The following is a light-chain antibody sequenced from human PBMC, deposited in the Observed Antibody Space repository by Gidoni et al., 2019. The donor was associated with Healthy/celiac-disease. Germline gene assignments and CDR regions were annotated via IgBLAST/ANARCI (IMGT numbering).Light chain of an antibody. J-gene: IGKJ2*01. Sequence: EIVLTQSPATLSLSPGERATLSCRASQSVSSYLAWYQQKPGQAPRLLIYDASNRATGIPARFSGSGSGTAFTLTISSLEPEDFAVYYCQQRSNWPLYTFXQXTKLEIK. V-gene: IGKV3-11*01. CDR1: QSVSSY. CDR3: QQRSNWPLYT. CDR2: DAS.